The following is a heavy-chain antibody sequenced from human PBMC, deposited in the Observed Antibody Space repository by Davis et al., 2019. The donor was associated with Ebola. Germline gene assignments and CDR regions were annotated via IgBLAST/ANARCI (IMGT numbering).Heavy chain of an antibody. V-gene: IGHV3-30*04. J-gene: IGHJ4*02. D-gene: IGHD2-15*01. CDR2: ISYDGSNK. CDR3: ARDGGGYCSGGSCYHPRY. Sequence: GGSLRLSCAASGFTFSSYAMHWVRQAPGKGLEWVAVISYDGSNKYYADSVKGRFTISRDNSKNTLYLQMNSLRAEDTAVYYCARDGGGYCSGGSCYHPRYWGQGTLVTVSS. CDR1: GFTFSSYA.